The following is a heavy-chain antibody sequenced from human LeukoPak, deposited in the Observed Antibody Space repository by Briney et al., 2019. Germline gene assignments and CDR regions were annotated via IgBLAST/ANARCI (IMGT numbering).Heavy chain of an antibody. J-gene: IGHJ4*02. Sequence: PSETLSLTCTVSGGSISSYYWSWIRQPPGKGLEWIGYIYYSGSTNYNPSLKSRVTISLDTSKNQFSLKLSSVTAAGTAVYYCARQNYYGSGSYYFDYWGQGTLVTVSS. CDR1: GGSISSYY. CDR2: IYYSGST. CDR3: ARQNYYGSGSYYFDY. D-gene: IGHD3-10*01. V-gene: IGHV4-59*08.